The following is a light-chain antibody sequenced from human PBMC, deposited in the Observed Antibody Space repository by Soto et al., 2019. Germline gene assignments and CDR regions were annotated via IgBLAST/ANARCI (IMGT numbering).Light chain of an antibody. J-gene: IGLJ1*01. V-gene: IGLV2-14*03. CDR2: DVT. CDR3: SSRSSISARV. CDR1: SSDVGRYNL. Sequence: QSVLIQPASVSGSPGHSITISCTGTSSDVGRYNLVSWYQHHPGKAPKVMIYDVTNRPSGVSNRFSGSKSGNTASLTISGLQAEDEADYYCSSRSSISARVFGTGTKVNVL.